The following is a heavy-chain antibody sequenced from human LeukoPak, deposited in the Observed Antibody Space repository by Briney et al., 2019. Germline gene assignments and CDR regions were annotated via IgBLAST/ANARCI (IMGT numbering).Heavy chain of an antibody. CDR1: GFTFSNSD. V-gene: IGHV3-23*01. D-gene: IGHD1-14*01. Sequence: GGSLRLSCAASGFTFSNSDMSWVRQAPGQGLEWVSAIGGSGSSTFYAGSVKGRFTVSRDNSKNTLYLQMSSLRAEDTAVYYCAKSRLTPHPWGQGTLVTVSS. CDR2: IGGSGSST. CDR3: AKSRLTPHP. J-gene: IGHJ5*02.